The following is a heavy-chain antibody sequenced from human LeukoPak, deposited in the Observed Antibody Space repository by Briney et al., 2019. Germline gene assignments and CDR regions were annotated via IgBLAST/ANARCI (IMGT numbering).Heavy chain of an antibody. CDR3: ARDRGYPYYYYMDV. CDR1: GYTFTSYY. CDR2: INPNSGGT. J-gene: IGHJ6*03. V-gene: IGHV1-2*06. Sequence: ASVMVSCKASGYTFTSYYMHWVRQAPGQGLEWMGRINPNSGGTNYAQKFQGRVTMTRDTPISTAYMELSRLRSDDTAVYYCARDRGYPYYYYMDVWGKGTTVTVSS. D-gene: IGHD1-1*01.